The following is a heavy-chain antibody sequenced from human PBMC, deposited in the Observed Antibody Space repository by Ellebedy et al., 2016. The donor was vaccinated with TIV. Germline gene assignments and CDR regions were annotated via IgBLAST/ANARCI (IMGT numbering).Heavy chain of an antibody. CDR2: IKSNTDGGTT. D-gene: IGHD3-9*01. V-gene: IGHV3-15*01. CDR3: TTDSRDTIY. Sequence: PGGSLRLSCAGSGFIFSSAWLSWVRQAPGKGLEWLGRIKSNTDGGTTDYDAPMKGRFSISRDDSKNTLYLQMNSLRTEDTAVYYCTTDSRDTIYWGQGVLVTVSS. J-gene: IGHJ4*02. CDR1: GFIFSSAW.